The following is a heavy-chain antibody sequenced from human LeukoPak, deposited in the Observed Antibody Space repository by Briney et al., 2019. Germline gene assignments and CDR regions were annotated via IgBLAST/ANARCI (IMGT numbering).Heavy chain of an antibody. D-gene: IGHD2-15*01. CDR2: IRSKAYGGTT. V-gene: IGHV3-49*04. CDR1: GFTFSSYA. J-gene: IGHJ4*02. Sequence: GGSLRLSCAASGFTFSSYAMSWVRQAPGKGLEWVGFIRSKAYGGTTEYAASVKGRFTISRDDSKSIAYQQMNSLKTEDTAVYYCTRCSGGSCYLQFDYWGQGTLVTVSS. CDR3: TRCSGGSCYLQFDY.